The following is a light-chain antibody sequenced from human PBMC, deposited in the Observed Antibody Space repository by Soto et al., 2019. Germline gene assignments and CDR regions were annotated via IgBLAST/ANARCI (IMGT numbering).Light chain of an antibody. CDR2: RAS. CDR1: QTISGGY. Sequence: EIMLTQSPGTLSLSPGERASLSCRASQTISGGYLAWYQHKPGPAPRLLFYRASTRAAGIPDRLSGSGSGTDFTLTISRLEPEDFEVYYCQQYVSSPRTFGQGTKVEI. V-gene: IGKV3-20*01. CDR3: QQYVSSPRT. J-gene: IGKJ1*01.